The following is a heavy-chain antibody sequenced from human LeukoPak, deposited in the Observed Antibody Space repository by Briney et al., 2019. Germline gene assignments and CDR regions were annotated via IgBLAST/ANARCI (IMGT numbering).Heavy chain of an antibody. Sequence: WASVKVSCKASGYTFTGYYMHWVRQAPGQGLEWMGWINPNSGGTNYAQKFQGRVTTTRDTSISTAYMELSRLRSDDTAVYYCASINHYDSSGYYYPAYWGQGTLVTVSS. CDR3: ASINHYDSSGYYYPAY. D-gene: IGHD3-22*01. CDR1: GYTFTGYY. CDR2: INPNSGGT. V-gene: IGHV1-2*02. J-gene: IGHJ4*02.